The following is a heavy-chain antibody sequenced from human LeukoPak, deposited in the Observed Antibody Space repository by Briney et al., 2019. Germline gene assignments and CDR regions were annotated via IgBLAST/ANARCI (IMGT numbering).Heavy chain of an antibody. CDR1: GGSFSGYY. V-gene: IGHV4-34*01. CDR2: INHSGST. J-gene: IGHJ4*02. Sequence: PSETLSLTCAVYGGSFSGYYWSWIRQPPGKGLEWIGEINHSGSTNYNPSLKSRVTISVDTSKNQFSLKLSSVTAADTAVYYCADFSMYYYDSSGQGYWGQGTLVTVSS. D-gene: IGHD3-22*01. CDR3: ADFSMYYYDSSGQGY.